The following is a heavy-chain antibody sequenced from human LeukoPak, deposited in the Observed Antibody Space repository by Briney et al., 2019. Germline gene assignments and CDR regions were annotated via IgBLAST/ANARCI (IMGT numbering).Heavy chain of an antibody. D-gene: IGHD5-18*01. J-gene: IGHJ6*02. CDR2: IYYSGST. CDR3: ARHRQEWIQLWPDYYYYGMDV. Sequence: SETLSLTCTVSGGSVSSGSYYWSWIRQPPGKGLEWIGYIYYSGSTNYNPSLKSRVTISVDTSKNQFSLKLSSVTAADTAVYYCARHRQEWIQLWPDYYYYGMDVWGQGTTVTVSS. CDR1: GGSVSSGSYY. V-gene: IGHV4-61*01.